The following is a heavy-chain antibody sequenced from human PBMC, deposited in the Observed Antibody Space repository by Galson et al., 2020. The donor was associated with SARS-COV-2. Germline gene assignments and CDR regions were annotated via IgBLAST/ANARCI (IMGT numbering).Heavy chain of an antibody. CDR3: ARDQNCSGGSCYSIESWFDP. Sequence: SETLSLTCAVSGGSISSSNWWSWVRQPPGKGLEWIGQIYHSGSTNYNPSLKSRVTISVDKSKNQFSLKLSSVTAADTAVYYCARDQNCSGGSCYSIESWFDPWGQGTLVTVSS. CDR1: GGSISSSNW. V-gene: IGHV4-4*02. J-gene: IGHJ5*02. D-gene: IGHD2-15*01. CDR2: IYHSGST.